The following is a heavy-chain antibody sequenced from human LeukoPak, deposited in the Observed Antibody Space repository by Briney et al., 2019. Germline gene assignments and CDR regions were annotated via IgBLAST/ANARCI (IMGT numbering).Heavy chain of an antibody. CDR1: GFTFSTYT. CDR3: ARETRLPHNDILINRRAFDI. V-gene: IGHV3-30-3*01. Sequence: GGSLRLSCAASGFTFSTYTIHWVRQAPGKGLEWVAVISNDGHFKYYADSVKGRFTISRDNSKSTLILQMNSLTIEDTAVYYCARETRLPHNDILINRRAFDIWGQGTILTVSS. CDR2: ISNDGHFK. J-gene: IGHJ3*02. D-gene: IGHD3-9*01.